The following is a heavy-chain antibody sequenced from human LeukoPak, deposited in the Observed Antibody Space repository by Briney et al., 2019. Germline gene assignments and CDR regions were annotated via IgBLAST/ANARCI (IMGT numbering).Heavy chain of an antibody. CDR1: GGSLSSSSYY. Sequence: SETLSLTCTVSGGSLSSSSYYWGWIRQPPGKGLEWIGSIYYSGSTYYNPSLKSRVTISVDTSKSQFSLRLSSVTAADTAVYYCARHQTWGFGFSFDYWGQGTLVTVSS. CDR3: ARHQTWGFGFSFDY. V-gene: IGHV4-39*01. CDR2: IYYSGST. D-gene: IGHD3-10*01. J-gene: IGHJ4*02.